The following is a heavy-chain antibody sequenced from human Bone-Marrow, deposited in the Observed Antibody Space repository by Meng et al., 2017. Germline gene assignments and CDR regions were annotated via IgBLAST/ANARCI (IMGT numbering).Heavy chain of an antibody. CDR2: FHHSGTT. CDR1: GASVSSGYW. CDR3: AASPGWWRIDS. Sequence: QVQLQESGAGVVKPSGTLSITCGVSGASVSSGYWWTWVRQPPGKGLEWIGEFHHSGTTNYNPSLRSRVTISVDTSKNQFSLRLTSVTAADTAVYYCAASPGWWRIDSWGQGTLVTVSS. J-gene: IGHJ4*02. D-gene: IGHD6-19*01. V-gene: IGHV4-4*02.